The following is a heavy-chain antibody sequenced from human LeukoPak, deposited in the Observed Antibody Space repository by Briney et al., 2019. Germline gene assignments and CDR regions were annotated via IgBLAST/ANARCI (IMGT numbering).Heavy chain of an antibody. J-gene: IGHJ4*02. V-gene: IGHV4-39*01. CDR2: LFYGENT. CDR3: ARQLPTAAADTRGYFDY. Sequence: PSETLSLTCTVSGGSISPISSSTYSWGWIRQAPGKGLEWIGSLFYGENTHYNPSLKSRATLSVDSSKNQFSLKLTSVTAADAAVYFCARQLPTAAADTRGYFDYWGQGTVVTVSS. D-gene: IGHD6-25*01. CDR1: GGSISPISSSTYS.